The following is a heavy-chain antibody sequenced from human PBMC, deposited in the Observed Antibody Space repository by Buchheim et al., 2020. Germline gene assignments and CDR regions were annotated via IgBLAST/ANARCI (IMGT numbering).Heavy chain of an antibody. CDR3: ARAFGGGGSYHAMYMDV. D-gene: IGHD1-26*01. CDR2: ISSSSSTI. Sequence: EVQLVESGGGLVQPGGSLRLSCAASGFTFSSYSMNWVRQAPGKGLEWVSYISSSSSTIYYADSVKGRFTISRDNAKNSLYLQRNSRRAEDTAVYYCARAFGGGGSYHAMYMDVWGKGTT. J-gene: IGHJ6*03. V-gene: IGHV3-48*01. CDR1: GFTFSSYS.